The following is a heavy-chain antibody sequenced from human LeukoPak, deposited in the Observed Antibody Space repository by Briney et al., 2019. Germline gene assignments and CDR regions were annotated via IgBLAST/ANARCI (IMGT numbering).Heavy chain of an antibody. CDR3: ARSYDTNFDY. CDR1: GGSIRSYY. Sequence: PSETLSLTCTVSGGSIRSYYWSWIRQPPGKGLEWIGYIYFSGSTSYNPSLKSRVTISVDRSKNQFSLKLSSVAAADTAVYYCARSYDTNFDYWGQGTLVTVSS. D-gene: IGHD3-3*01. V-gene: IGHV4-59*01. J-gene: IGHJ4*02. CDR2: IYFSGST.